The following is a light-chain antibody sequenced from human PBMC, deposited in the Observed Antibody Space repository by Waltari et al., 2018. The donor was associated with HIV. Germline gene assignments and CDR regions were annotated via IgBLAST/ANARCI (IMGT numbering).Light chain of an antibody. CDR3: QAWDSSTVV. CDR1: KLGDKY. CDR2: QDS. Sequence: SYEVTQPPSVSVSPRQTASITCSGDKLGDKYPCWYQPRPGQSPVLGIYQDSKQPSAIPERFSGSNSGNTATLTISGTQAMDEADYYCQAWDSSTVVFGGGTKLTVL. J-gene: IGLJ2*01. V-gene: IGLV3-1*01.